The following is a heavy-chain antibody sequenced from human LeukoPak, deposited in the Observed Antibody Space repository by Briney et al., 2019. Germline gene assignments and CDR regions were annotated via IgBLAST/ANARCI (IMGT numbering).Heavy chain of an antibody. CDR3: ARDYGFYSGLYFFDY. CDR1: GYTFTGHY. Sequence: ASVKVSCKASGYTFTGHYIHWGRQAPGQGLEWMGWINPNSGGTRYAQKFQGRVTMTRDTPISTAYMDLSRLRSDDTALYSCARDYGFYSGLYFFDYWGQGTLVTVSS. D-gene: IGHD1-26*01. J-gene: IGHJ4*02. CDR2: INPNSGGT. V-gene: IGHV1-2*02.